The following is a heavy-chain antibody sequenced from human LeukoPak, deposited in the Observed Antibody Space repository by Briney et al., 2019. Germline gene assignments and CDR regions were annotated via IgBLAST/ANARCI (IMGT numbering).Heavy chain of an antibody. CDR1: GGTFSSYA. CDR3: ARAWDYYDTHWFDP. D-gene: IGHD3-22*01. Sequence: GSSVKVSCKASGGTFSSYAISWVRQAPGPGLEWMGGIIPIFGTANYAQKFQGRVTITADESTSTAYMELSRLRSDDTAVYYCARAWDYYDTHWFDPWGQGTLVTVSS. CDR2: IIPIFGTA. J-gene: IGHJ5*02. V-gene: IGHV1-69*01.